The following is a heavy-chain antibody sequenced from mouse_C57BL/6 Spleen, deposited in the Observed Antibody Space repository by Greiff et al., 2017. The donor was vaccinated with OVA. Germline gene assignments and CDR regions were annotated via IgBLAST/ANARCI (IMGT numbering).Heavy chain of an antibody. Sequence: VQLQQPGAELVKPGASVKMSCKASGYTFTSYWITWVKQRPGQGLEWIGDIYPGSGSTNYNEKFKSKATLTVDTSSSTAYMQLSSLTSEDSAVYYCAIEALITTDAMDYWGQGTSVTVSS. V-gene: IGHV1-55*01. CDR1: GYTFTSYW. CDR3: AIEALITTDAMDY. D-gene: IGHD1-1*01. J-gene: IGHJ4*01. CDR2: IYPGSGST.